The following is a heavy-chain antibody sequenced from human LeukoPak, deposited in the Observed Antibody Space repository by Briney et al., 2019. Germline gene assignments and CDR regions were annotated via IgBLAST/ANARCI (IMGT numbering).Heavy chain of an antibody. V-gene: IGHV1-3*01. CDR2: INAGNGNT. J-gene: IGHJ5*02. CDR1: GYTFTSYA. Sequence: ASVKVSCKASGYTFTSYAMHWVRQAPGQRLEWMGWINAGNGNTKYSQKFQGRVTITRDTSASTAYMELSSLRSEDTAVYYCARSRATTITMGRRELNWFDPWGQGTLVTVSS. D-gene: IGHD4-11*01. CDR3: ARSRATTITMGRRELNWFDP.